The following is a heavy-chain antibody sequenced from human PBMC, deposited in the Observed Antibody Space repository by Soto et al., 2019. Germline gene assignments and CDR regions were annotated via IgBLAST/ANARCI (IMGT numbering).Heavy chain of an antibody. Sequence: QLQLQESGPGLLKPSETLSLTCTVSCDSVTISDYYWGWIRQPTGKGLEWIGSIHYSGSTYYNTSLKRRVTISGDTSKKQFSLKLTSVTAADAAVYYCAAHDSGGYYAEYWGQGTLVTVSA. V-gene: IGHV4-39*01. J-gene: IGHJ4*02. CDR1: CDSVTISDYY. CDR2: IHYSGST. CDR3: AAHDSGGYYAEY. D-gene: IGHD3-22*01.